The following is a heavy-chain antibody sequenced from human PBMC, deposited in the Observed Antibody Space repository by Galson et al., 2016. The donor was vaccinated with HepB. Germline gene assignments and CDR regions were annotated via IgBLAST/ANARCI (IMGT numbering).Heavy chain of an antibody. V-gene: IGHV3-7*03. D-gene: IGHD3/OR15-3a*01. Sequence: SLRLSCAASGFTFRSYWMSWVRQAPGKGLQWVANVNQDETEKYYLDSVKGRFTISRDNVKESVYLQMNSLRAEDTAIYYCATYDTGTGQLDPWGQGTPVTVSS. J-gene: IGHJ5*02. CDR1: GFTFRSYW. CDR3: ATYDTGTGQLDP. CDR2: VNQDETEK.